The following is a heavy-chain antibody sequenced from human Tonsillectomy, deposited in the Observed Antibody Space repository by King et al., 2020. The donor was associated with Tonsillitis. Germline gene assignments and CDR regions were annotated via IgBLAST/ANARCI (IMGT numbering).Heavy chain of an antibody. J-gene: IGHJ5*02. D-gene: IGHD3-22*01. Sequence: QLQESGPGLVKPSETLSLTCSVSGYTISSGYYWGWVRQPPGKGLEWIGSIYHSGITHYNPSLKSRVTISVDTSKNQFSLRLNSVTAADTAVYFCVKANDYDTSGFQTPFDPWGQGTLVTVSS. CDR3: VKANDYDTSGFQTPFDP. CDR2: IYHSGIT. V-gene: IGHV4-38-2*02. CDR1: GYTISSGYY.